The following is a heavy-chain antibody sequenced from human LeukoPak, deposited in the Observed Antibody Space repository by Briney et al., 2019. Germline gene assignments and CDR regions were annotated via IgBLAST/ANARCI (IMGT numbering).Heavy chain of an antibody. CDR1: GFTFSSYA. Sequence: GGSLRLSCAASGFTFSSYAMSWVRQAPGKGLEWVANIIQDGREKNYVDSLKGRFTISRDNGKNSLYLQMNSLRADDTAVYYCAGGSSTTLDYWGQGTLVTVSS. D-gene: IGHD4-11*01. J-gene: IGHJ4*02. CDR3: AGGSSTTLDY. CDR2: IIQDGREK. V-gene: IGHV3-7*04.